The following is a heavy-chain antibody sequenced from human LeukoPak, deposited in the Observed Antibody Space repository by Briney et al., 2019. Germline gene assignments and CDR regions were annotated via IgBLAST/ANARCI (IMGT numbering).Heavy chain of an antibody. CDR2: IYTGGST. CDR3: AAPLTGYYMWESYRTMHGMDV. D-gene: IGHD3-9*01. Sequence: GGSLRLSCAASGFTVSSNYMSWVRQAPGKGLEWASVIYTGGSTYYAESVKGRFTISRDNSKNTLYLQMNSLRAEDTAVYYCAAPLTGYYMWESYRTMHGMDVWGQGTTVTVS. J-gene: IGHJ6*02. V-gene: IGHV3-66*01. CDR1: GFTVSSNY.